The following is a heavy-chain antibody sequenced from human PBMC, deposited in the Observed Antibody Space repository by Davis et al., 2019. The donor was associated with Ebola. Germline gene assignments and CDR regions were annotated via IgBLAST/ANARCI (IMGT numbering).Heavy chain of an antibody. D-gene: IGHD3/OR15-3a*01. Sequence: ASVKVSCKASGYTFTGYYMHWVRQAPGQGLEWMGRINPNSGGTNYAQKFQGRVTITADESTSTAYLELSSLRFEDTAMYYCARDGHTSGFDFWGQGTLVSVSS. CDR3: ARDGHTSGFDF. CDR1: GYTFTGYY. CDR2: INPNSGGT. V-gene: IGHV1-2*06. J-gene: IGHJ4*02.